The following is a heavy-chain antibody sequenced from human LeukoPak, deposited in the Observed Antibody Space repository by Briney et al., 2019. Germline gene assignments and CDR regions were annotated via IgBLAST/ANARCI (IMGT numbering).Heavy chain of an antibody. CDR1: GFIFNNYG. CDR3: ANGWSPDY. J-gene: IGHJ4*02. D-gene: IGHD2-15*01. V-gene: IGHV3-23*01. CDR2: ISASGSAT. Sequence: GGSLRLSCAASGFIFNNYGMNWVRQAPGKGLEWVAAISASGSATSYADSVRGRFTISRDNSKSTTYLQMNSLRAEDTAVSYCANGWSPDYWGRGTLVTVSS.